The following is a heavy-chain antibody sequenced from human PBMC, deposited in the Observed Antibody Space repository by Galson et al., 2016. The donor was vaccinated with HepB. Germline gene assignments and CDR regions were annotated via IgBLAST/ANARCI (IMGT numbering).Heavy chain of an antibody. CDR1: GXPVSDEY. V-gene: IGHV3-53*01. D-gene: IGHD4/OR15-4a*01. Sequence: RLSXATVGXPVSDEYXTWVRLVPGKGLEXXXLFYRGGNTYYADSVKGRFTGWRDDSKKTIYLQMNYLSAADTAVYYCATVGGSSYGARNDGFDIWGHGTMVTVAS. CDR2: FYRGGNT. J-gene: IGHJ3*02. CDR3: ATVGGSSYGARNDGFDI.